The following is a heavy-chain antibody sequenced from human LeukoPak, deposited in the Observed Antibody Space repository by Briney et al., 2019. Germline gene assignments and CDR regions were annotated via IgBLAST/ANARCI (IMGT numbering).Heavy chain of an antibody. V-gene: IGHV4-39*01. D-gene: IGHD3-16*01. Sequence: SETLSLTCTVSGGSISSSSYYWGWIRQPPGKGLEWIGSIYYSGSTYYNPSLKGRVTISVDTSKNQFSLKLSSVTAADTAVYYCARGETKAAPFDYWGQGTLVTVSS. CDR1: GGSISSSSYY. CDR2: IYYSGST. J-gene: IGHJ4*02. CDR3: ARGETKAAPFDY.